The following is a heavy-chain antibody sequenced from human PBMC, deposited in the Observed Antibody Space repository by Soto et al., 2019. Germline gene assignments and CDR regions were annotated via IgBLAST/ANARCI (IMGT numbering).Heavy chain of an antibody. Sequence: PGGSLRLSCAASGFTFDDYAMHWVRQAPGKGLEWVSGISWNSGSIGYADSVKGRFTISRDNAKNSLYLQMNSLRAEDTALYYCAKGNAREMATLYYFDSWGQGTLVTVSS. CDR3: AKGNAREMATLYYFDS. CDR1: GFTFDDYA. D-gene: IGHD5-12*01. J-gene: IGHJ4*02. CDR2: ISWNSGSI. V-gene: IGHV3-9*01.